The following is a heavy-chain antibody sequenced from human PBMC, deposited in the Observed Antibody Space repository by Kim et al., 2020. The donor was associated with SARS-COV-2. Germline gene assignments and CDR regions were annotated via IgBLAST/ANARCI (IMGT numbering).Heavy chain of an antibody. CDR3: ARDLLVGSGSYYSYYYYYGMDV. CDR2: IKQDGSEK. J-gene: IGHJ6*02. Sequence: GGSLRLSCAASGFTFSSYWMSWVRQAPGKGLEWVANIKQDGSEKYYVDSVKGRFTISRDNAKNSLYLQMNSLRAEDTAVYYCARDLLVGSGSYYSYYYYYGMDVWGQGTTVTVSS. CDR1: GFTFSSYW. V-gene: IGHV3-7*01. D-gene: IGHD3-10*01.